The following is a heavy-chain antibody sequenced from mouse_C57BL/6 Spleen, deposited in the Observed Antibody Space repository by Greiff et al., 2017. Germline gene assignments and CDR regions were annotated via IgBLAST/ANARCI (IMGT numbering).Heavy chain of an antibody. J-gene: IGHJ2*01. D-gene: IGHD1-1*01. CDR1: GYTFTSYW. CDR2: IDPNSGGT. Sequence: QVQLQQPGAELVKPGASVKLSCKASGYTFTSYWMHWVKQRPGRGLEWIGRIDPNSGGTKYNEKFKSKATLTVDKPSSTAYMQLSSLTSEDSAVYYCAKNFPITTVVALDYWGQGTTLTVSS. CDR3: AKNFPITTVVALDY. V-gene: IGHV1-72*01.